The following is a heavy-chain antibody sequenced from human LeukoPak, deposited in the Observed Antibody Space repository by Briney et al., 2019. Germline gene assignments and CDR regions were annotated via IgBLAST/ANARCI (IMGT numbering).Heavy chain of an antibody. CDR1: GGSISSGGYY. CDR3: ARGSIAAWIH. CDR2: IYYSGST. J-gene: IGHJ4*02. Sequence: SQTLSLTCTVSGGSISSGGYYWSWIRQHPGKGLEWIGYIYYSGSTYYNPSLKSRVTISVDTSKNQFSLKLSSVTAADTAVYYCARGSIAAWIHWGQGTLVTVSS. D-gene: IGHD6-13*01. V-gene: IGHV4-31*03.